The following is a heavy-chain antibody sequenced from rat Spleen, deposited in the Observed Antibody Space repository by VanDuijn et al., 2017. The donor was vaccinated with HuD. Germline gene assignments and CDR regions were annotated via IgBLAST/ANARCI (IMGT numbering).Heavy chain of an antibody. Sequence: EVQLVESGGGLVQPGSSLKLFCAASGFTFSASAMAWVRQPPEKGLEWVATIINDGSSTYYRDSVKGRFTISRDNAKSTLYLRMDSLRSEATATYYCARRTDYGFHYFDYWGQGVMVTVSS. CDR2: IINDGSST. V-gene: IGHV5-17*01. CDR3: ARRTDYGFHYFDY. J-gene: IGHJ2*01. CDR1: GFTFSASA. D-gene: IGHD1-6*01.